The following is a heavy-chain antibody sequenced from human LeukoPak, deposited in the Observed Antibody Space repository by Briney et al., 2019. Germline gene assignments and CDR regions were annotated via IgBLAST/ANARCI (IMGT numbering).Heavy chain of an antibody. Sequence: GGSLRLSCAASGFTFSSYWMSWVRQAPGKGLEWVANIKQDGSEKYYVDSVKGRFTISRDNAKNSLYLQMNSLRAEDTAVYYCASYNDNWYFDLWGRGTLVTVSS. J-gene: IGHJ2*01. CDR2: IKQDGSEK. D-gene: IGHD3-22*01. V-gene: IGHV3-7*03. CDR3: ASYNDNWYFDL. CDR1: GFTFSSYW.